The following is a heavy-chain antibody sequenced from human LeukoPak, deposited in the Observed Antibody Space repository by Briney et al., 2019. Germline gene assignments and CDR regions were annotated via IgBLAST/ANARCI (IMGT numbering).Heavy chain of an antibody. Sequence: SETLSLTCAVSGASVSGSNYYWGWIRQPPGKGLEWIGNIYSSGSTYYNASLQSRVTISIDTSKNQFSLRLNSVTAADTAMYYCAKSGGYGLIDYWGQGTLVTVSS. CDR3: AKSGGYGLIDY. V-gene: IGHV4-39*01. CDR2: IYSSGST. CDR1: GASVSGSNYY. D-gene: IGHD1-26*01. J-gene: IGHJ4*02.